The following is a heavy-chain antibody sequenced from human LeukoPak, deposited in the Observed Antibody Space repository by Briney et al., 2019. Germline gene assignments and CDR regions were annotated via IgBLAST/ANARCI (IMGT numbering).Heavy chain of an antibody. CDR3: ARAPNWNPDY. Sequence: ASVKVSCKASGYSFTGYYVHWVRQAPGQGLEWVGWINPNSGGTRYAQKFQGRITMTRDTSISTACMELSRLRSDDTAVYYCARAPNWNPDYWGQGTLVTVSS. V-gene: IGHV1-2*02. CDR2: INPNSGGT. D-gene: IGHD1-1*01. J-gene: IGHJ4*02. CDR1: GYSFTGYY.